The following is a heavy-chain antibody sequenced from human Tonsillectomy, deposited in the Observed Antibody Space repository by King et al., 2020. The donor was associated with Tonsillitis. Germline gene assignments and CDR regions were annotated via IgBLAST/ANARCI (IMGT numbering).Heavy chain of an antibody. J-gene: IGHJ3*02. D-gene: IGHD1-14*01. Sequence: VQLVESWGGVVQPGRSLRLSCAASGFTLSSYGMHRVRQAPGKGLEWVAVIWYDGSYKYYPDSVKGRFTISRDNSKNTLYLQMNSLRAEDTAVYYCARGTGTPDAFDIWGQGTMVTVSS. V-gene: IGHV3-33*01. CDR1: GFTLSSYG. CDR2: IWYDGSYK. CDR3: ARGTGTPDAFDI.